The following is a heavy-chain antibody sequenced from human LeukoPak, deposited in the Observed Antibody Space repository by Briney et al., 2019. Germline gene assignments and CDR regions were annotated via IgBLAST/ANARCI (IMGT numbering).Heavy chain of an antibody. V-gene: IGHV1-3*01. Sequence: ASVEVSCKASGYTFTSYAMHWVRQAPGQRLEWMGWINAGNGNTKYSQKFQGRVTITRDTSASTAYMELSSLRSEDTAVYYCARGSTRSSGWYFYFDYWGQGTLVTVSS. CDR3: ARGSTRSSGWYFYFDY. D-gene: IGHD6-19*01. CDR1: GYTFTSYA. J-gene: IGHJ4*02. CDR2: INAGNGNT.